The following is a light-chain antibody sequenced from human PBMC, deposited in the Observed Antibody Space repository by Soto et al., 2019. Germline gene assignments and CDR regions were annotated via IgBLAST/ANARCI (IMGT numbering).Light chain of an antibody. Sequence: QSALTQPASVSGSPGQSITISCTGTSNDIGVYNYVAWYQQYPGNAPKLIISEVTNRPSGIYDRVSGSKSGNTASLTISGPQAGDEADHYCSSYTMSSTTIFGTGTKLTVL. CDR3: SSYTMSSTTI. V-gene: IGLV2-14*01. CDR2: EVT. CDR1: SNDIGVYNY. J-gene: IGLJ1*01.